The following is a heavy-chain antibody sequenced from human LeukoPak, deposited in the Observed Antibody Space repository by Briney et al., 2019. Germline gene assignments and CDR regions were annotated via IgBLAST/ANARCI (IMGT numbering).Heavy chain of an antibody. J-gene: IGHJ4*02. Sequence: SGGSLRLSCAASGFTFSSYSMNWVRQAPGKGLEWVSGISGSGDNTYYADSVKGRFTISRDNSKNTPYVQVNSLGTEDTAAYYCAKGSYYDSSGSFYFDYWGQGTLVTVSS. CDR2: ISGSGDNT. CDR1: GFTFSSYS. CDR3: AKGSYYDSSGSFYFDY. V-gene: IGHV3-23*01. D-gene: IGHD3-22*01.